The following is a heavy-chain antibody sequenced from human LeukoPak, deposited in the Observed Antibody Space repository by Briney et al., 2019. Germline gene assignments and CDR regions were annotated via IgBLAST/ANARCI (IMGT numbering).Heavy chain of an antibody. CDR2: IIPIFGTA. V-gene: IGHV1-69*06. CDR3: ARVATGANWYFDL. D-gene: IGHD5-12*01. Sequence: ASVKVSCKASGGPFSSYAISWVRQAPGQGLEWLGGIIPIFGTANYAQKFQGRVTITADKSTSTAYMELSSLRSEDTAVYYCARVATGANWYFDLWGRGTLVTVSS. CDR1: GGPFSSYA. J-gene: IGHJ2*01.